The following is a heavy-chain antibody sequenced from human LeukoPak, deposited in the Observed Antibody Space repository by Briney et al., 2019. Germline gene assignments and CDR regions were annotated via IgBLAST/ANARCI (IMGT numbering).Heavy chain of an antibody. CDR3: AGGDVWGSYRYTFDY. CDR1: GGSISSSNW. D-gene: IGHD3-16*02. CDR2: IYHSGGT. J-gene: IGHJ4*02. V-gene: IGHV4-4*02. Sequence: SETLSLTCAVSGGSISSSNWWSRVRPPPGKGLEWIGEIYHSGGTNYNPSLKSRVTISVDKSKNQFSLKLSSVTAADTAVYYCAGGDVWGSYRYTFDYWGQGTLVTVSS.